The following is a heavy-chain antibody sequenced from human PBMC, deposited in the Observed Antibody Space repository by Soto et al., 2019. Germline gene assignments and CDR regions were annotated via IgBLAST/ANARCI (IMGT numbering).Heavy chain of an antibody. D-gene: IGHD3-10*01. Sequence: QVQLVQSGAEVKKPGASVKVSCKASGYTFTSYGISWVRQAPGQGLEWMGWISAYNGNTNYAQKLQGRVTMTTDTSTITAYMELSSLRSDDTAMYYCARGYYGSGSYSHPSNWFDPWGQGTLVTVSS. V-gene: IGHV1-18*01. J-gene: IGHJ5*02. CDR3: ARGYYGSGSYSHPSNWFDP. CDR2: ISAYNGNT. CDR1: GYTFTSYG.